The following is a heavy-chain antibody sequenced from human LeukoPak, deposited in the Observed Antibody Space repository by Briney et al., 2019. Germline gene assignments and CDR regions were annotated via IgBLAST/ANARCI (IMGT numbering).Heavy chain of an antibody. J-gene: IGHJ4*02. CDR1: GGSLSSGSDY. CDR3: ARVGDCALKD. Sequence: PSQTLSLTCTVSGGSLSSGSDYWSWIRQSAGKGLEWFGRIYASGSTNYNPSLKSRVTISVDTSKNQFSLKLSSVTAADTAVYYCARVGDCALKDWGQGTLVTVSS. V-gene: IGHV4-61*02. D-gene: IGHD3-16*01. CDR2: IYASGST.